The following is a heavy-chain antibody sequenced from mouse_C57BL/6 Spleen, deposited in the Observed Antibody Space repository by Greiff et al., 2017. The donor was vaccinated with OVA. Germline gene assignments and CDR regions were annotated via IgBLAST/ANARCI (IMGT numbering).Heavy chain of an antibody. CDR1: GYTLTSYD. Sequence: QVQLKESGPELVKPGASVKLSCKASGYTLTSYDINWVKQRPGQGLEWIGWIYPRDGSTKYNEKFKGKATLTVDTSSSTAYMELHSLTSEDSAVYFCARGGVYGYDENYYAMDYWGQGTSVTVSS. D-gene: IGHD2-2*01. V-gene: IGHV1-85*01. CDR3: ARGGVYGYDENYYAMDY. J-gene: IGHJ4*01. CDR2: IYPRDGST.